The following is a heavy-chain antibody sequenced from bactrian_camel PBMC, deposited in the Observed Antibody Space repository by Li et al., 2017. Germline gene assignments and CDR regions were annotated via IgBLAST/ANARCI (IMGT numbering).Heavy chain of an antibody. Sequence: HVQLVESGGGLVQPGGSLRLSCEASGFTFSNYYITWVRQAPGKGLEWVCSIYSDGSNTNYADSMKGRFTISRDKAKNTVYLQMNSLKPEDTAVYYCCASGPDWAGIWTNEKDYRYWGQGTQVTVS. CDR1: GFTFSNYY. V-gene: IGHV3-2*01. CDR3: CASGPDWAGIWTNEKDYRY. J-gene: IGHJ4*01. D-gene: IGHD2*01. CDR2: IYSDGSNT.